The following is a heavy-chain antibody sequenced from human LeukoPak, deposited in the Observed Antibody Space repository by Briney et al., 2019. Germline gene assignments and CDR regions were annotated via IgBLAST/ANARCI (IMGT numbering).Heavy chain of an antibody. Sequence: SETLSLTCTVSGGSISSYYWSWIRQPAGKGLEWIGRIYTSGSTNYNPSLKSRVTMSVDTSKNQFSLKLSSVTAADTAVYYCARVLRPGIAAAGPIADAFDIWGQGTMVTVSS. CDR2: IYTSGST. CDR3: ARVLRPGIAAAGPIADAFDI. J-gene: IGHJ3*02. V-gene: IGHV4-4*07. CDR1: GGSISSYY. D-gene: IGHD6-13*01.